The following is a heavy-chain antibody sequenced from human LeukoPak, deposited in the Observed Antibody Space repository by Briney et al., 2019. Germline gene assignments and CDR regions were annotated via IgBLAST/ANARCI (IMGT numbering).Heavy chain of an antibody. J-gene: IGHJ3*02. CDR2: IWYDGSNK. V-gene: IGHV3-33*01. CDR3: ARDRYYYDSSGYYPPNDAFDI. D-gene: IGHD3-22*01. Sequence: PGGSLRLSCAASGFTFSSYGMHWVRQAPGKGLEWVAVIWYDGSNKYYADSVMGRFTISRDNSKNTLYLQMNSLRAEDTAVYYCARDRYYYDSSGYYPPNDAFDIWGQGTMVTVSS. CDR1: GFTFSSYG.